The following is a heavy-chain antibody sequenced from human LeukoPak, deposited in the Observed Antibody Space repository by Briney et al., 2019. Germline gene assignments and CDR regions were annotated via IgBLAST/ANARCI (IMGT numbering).Heavy chain of an antibody. CDR1: GGSISSSSYY. J-gene: IGHJ6*03. Sequence: SETLSLTCTVSGGSISSSSYYWGWIRQPPGKGLEWIGSIYYSGSTNYNPSLKSRVTISVDTSKNQFSLKLSSVTAADTAVYYCARGWGIAARRGFPHYYYMDVWGKGTTVTVSS. CDR2: IYYSGST. D-gene: IGHD6-6*01. V-gene: IGHV4-39*07. CDR3: ARGWGIAARRGFPHYYYMDV.